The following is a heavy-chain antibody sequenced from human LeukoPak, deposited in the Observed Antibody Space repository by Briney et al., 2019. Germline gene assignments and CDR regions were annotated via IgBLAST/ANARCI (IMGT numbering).Heavy chain of an antibody. CDR1: GFTFSSYA. CDR3: AKAPGGYSGSYYGPYYFDY. Sequence: PGGSLRLSCAASGFTFSSYAMSWVRQAPGKGLEWVSAISGSGSSTYYADSVKGRFTISRDNSKNTLYLQMNSLRAEDTAVYYCAKAPGGYSGSYYGPYYFDYWGQGTLVTVSS. D-gene: IGHD1-26*01. J-gene: IGHJ4*02. V-gene: IGHV3-23*01. CDR2: ISGSGSST.